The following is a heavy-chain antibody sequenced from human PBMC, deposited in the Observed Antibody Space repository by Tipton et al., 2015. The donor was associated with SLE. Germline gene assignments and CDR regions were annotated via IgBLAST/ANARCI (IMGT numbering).Heavy chain of an antibody. CDR2: IFYSGTT. CDR3: ARPHIMAAAGDQAPTAFDI. J-gene: IGHJ3*02. CDR1: GGSISSSSYY. Sequence: TLSLTCTVSGGSISSSSYYWGWIRQPPGKGLEWIGSIFYSGTTHYNPSLKSRVTISVDTSKKQFSLKLSSVTAADAAVYYCARPHIMAAAGDQAPTAFDIWGQGTMVTVSS. V-gene: IGHV4-39*07. D-gene: IGHD6-13*01.